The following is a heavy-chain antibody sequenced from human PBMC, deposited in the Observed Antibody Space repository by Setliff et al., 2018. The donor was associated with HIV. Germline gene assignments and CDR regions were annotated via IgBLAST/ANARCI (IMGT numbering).Heavy chain of an antibody. D-gene: IGHD3-3*01. V-gene: IGHV1-8*02. CDR1: GGTFSSYA. CDR3: ARLGLEWLLLSTYYYYGMDV. CDR2: INPNSGGT. Sequence: ASVKVSCKASGGTFSSYAISWVRQAPGQGLEWMGWINPNSGGTNYAQKFQGRVTMTRNTSIRTAYMELRSLRSDDTAVYYCARLGLEWLLLSTYYYYGMDVWGQGTTVTVTS. J-gene: IGHJ6*02.